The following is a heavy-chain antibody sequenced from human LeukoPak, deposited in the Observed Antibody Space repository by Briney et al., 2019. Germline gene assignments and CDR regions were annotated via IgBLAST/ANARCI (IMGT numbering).Heavy chain of an antibody. D-gene: IGHD1-26*01. J-gene: IGHJ3*02. CDR3: ATHSGTKSGIGSFDM. V-gene: IGHV3-74*01. CDR2: INSDGSST. CDR1: GFTFSSYW. Sequence: GGSLRLSCAASGFTFSSYWMHWVRQAPGKGLVWVSRINSDGSSTIHADSVKGRFTISRDNSKSTLYLQMNSLRADDTANYYCATHSGTKSGIGSFDMWGQGTMVTVSP.